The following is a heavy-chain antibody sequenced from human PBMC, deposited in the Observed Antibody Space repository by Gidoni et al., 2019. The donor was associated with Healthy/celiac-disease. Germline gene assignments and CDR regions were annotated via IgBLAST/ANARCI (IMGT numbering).Heavy chain of an antibody. V-gene: IGHV3-15*01. D-gene: IGHD6-6*01. Sequence: EVQLVESGGGLVKPGGSLRLSFAASGFPFSNAWMSWVRQAPGKGLEWVGRIKSKTDGGTTDYAAPVKGRFTISRDDSKNTLYLQMNSLKTEDTAVYYCTTDTYSSSSAYWGQGTLVTVSS. J-gene: IGHJ4*02. CDR2: IKSKTDGGTT. CDR1: GFPFSNAW. CDR3: TTDTYSSSSAY.